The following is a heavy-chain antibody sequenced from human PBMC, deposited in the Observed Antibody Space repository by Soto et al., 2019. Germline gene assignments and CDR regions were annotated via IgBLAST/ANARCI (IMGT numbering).Heavy chain of an antibody. D-gene: IGHD3-10*01. CDR3: ARVSSPRKRFGELFDY. CDR2: IYHSGST. Sequence: SETLSLTCAVSSGSISSSNWWSWVRQPPGKGLEWIGEIYHSGSTNYNPSLKSRVTISVDKSKNQFSLKLSSVTAADTAVYYCARVSSPRKRFGELFDYWGQGTLVTVSS. V-gene: IGHV4-4*02. CDR1: SGSISSSNW. J-gene: IGHJ4*02.